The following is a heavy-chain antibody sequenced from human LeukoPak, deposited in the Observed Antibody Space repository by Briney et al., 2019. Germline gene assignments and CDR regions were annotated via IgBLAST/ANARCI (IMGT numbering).Heavy chain of an antibody. J-gene: IGHJ4*02. CDR3: ARVPGGLEWADFDY. D-gene: IGHD3-3*01. V-gene: IGHV3-21*01. Sequence: GALRLSCPASGXTVSSNYMNWVRQAPGQGLEWVSSISSSSSDISYADSVKGRFTISRDNAKNSLYLQMNSLRAEDTAVYYCARVPGGLEWADFDYWGQGTLVTVSS. CDR1: GXTVSSNY. CDR2: ISSSSSDI.